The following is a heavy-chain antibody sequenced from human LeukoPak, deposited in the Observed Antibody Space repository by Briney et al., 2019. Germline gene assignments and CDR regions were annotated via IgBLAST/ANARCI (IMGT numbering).Heavy chain of an antibody. CDR2: IYSGGST. CDR1: GFTFSSYS. V-gene: IGHV3-66*01. D-gene: IGHD3-22*01. Sequence: PGGSLRLSCAASGFTFSSYSMNWVRQAPGKGLEWVSVIYSGGSTYYADSVRGRFTISRDNSKNTLYLQMNSLRAEDTAVYYCASNYYYDSSGPITGLDYWGQGTLVTVSS. CDR3: ASNYYYDSSGPITGLDY. J-gene: IGHJ4*02.